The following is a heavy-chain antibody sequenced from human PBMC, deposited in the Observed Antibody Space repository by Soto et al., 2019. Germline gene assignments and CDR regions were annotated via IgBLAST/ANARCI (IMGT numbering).Heavy chain of an antibody. J-gene: IGHJ5*02. CDR1: GFTLTTYG. CDR3: VKEFGSTCIDL. V-gene: IGHV3-30*18. Sequence: PGGSLRLSCAAPGFTLTTYGMHWVRQAPGKGLEWVAAMSYDGTKEYYADSVKGRFTISRDSSRNTLFLQLNSLRAEDTAVYYCVKEFGSTCIDLWGAGTLVSV. D-gene: IGHD6-13*01. CDR2: MSYDGTKE.